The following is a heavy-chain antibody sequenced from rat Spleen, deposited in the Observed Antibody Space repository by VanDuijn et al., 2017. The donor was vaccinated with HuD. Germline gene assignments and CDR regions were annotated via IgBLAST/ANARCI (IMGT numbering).Heavy chain of an antibody. V-gene: IGHV5-27*01. Sequence: EVQLVESGGGLVQPGGSLKLSCVASGFTFSNSGLAWVRQAPTKGLEWVASITNSGGSTYYRDSVKGRFTISRDNAKSTLSLQMDSLRSEDTATYYCTTGVYWGQGVMVTVSS. CDR2: ITNSGGST. CDR1: GFTFSNSG. CDR3: TTGVY. J-gene: IGHJ2*01.